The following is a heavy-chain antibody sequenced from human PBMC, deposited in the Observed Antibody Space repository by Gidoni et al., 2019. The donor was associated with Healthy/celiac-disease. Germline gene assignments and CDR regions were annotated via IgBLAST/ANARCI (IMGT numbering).Heavy chain of an antibody. D-gene: IGHD3-22*01. CDR1: GSTFSDYY. J-gene: IGHJ4*02. Sequence: QVQLVESGGGLVKPGGSLRPSCAASGSTFSDYYISWIRQAPGKGLEWVSYISSSGSTIYYADSVKGRFTISRDNAKNSLYLQMNSLRAEDTAVYYCARDHSWYYYDSSGYPVDYWGQGTLVTVSS. V-gene: IGHV3-11*01. CDR2: ISSSGSTI. CDR3: ARDHSWYYYDSSGYPVDY.